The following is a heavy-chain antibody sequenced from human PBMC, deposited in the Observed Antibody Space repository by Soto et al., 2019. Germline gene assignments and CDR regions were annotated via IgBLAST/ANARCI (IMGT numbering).Heavy chain of an antibody. Sequence: GASVKVSCKASGYTFTSYYMHWVRQAPGQGLEWMGIINPSGGSTSYAQKFQGRVTMTRDTSTSTVYMELSSLRSEDTAVYYCARVLLPYYGSGSYYKDYYYGMDVWGQGTTVTVSS. CDR3: ARVLLPYYGSGSYYKDYYYGMDV. J-gene: IGHJ6*02. D-gene: IGHD3-10*01. V-gene: IGHV1-46*03. CDR2: INPSGGST. CDR1: GYTFTSYY.